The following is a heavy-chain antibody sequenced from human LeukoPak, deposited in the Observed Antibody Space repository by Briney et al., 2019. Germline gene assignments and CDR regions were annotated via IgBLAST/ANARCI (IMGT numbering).Heavy chain of an antibody. Sequence: GGSLRLSSAAPGFTFRSYSMTWVPQAPGKGLEWVTNIKQDRSEKYYVDSVKGRFTISRDTAKNSLYLQMNSLRAEDTAVYYCARYSGHNLDYWGQGTLVTVSS. D-gene: IGHD1-26*01. J-gene: IGHJ4*02. V-gene: IGHV3-7*04. CDR1: GFTFRSYS. CDR2: IKQDRSEK. CDR3: ARYSGHNLDY.